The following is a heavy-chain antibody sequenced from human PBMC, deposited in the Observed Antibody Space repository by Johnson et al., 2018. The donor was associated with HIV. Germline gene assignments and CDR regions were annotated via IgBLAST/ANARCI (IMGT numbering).Heavy chain of an antibody. CDR3: ARDGVYSSPGDACES. Sequence: VQLVESGGGLVQPGGSLRLSCAASGFTFRSYWMSWVRQVPGKGLEWVANITQDGSEKYYMDSVKGRFTISRDNAKNSLYRQMDNLRGEDTAMYYCARDGVYSSPGDACESWGQGTMVTVSS. V-gene: IGHV3-7*05. CDR1: GFTFRSYW. D-gene: IGHD6-19*01. J-gene: IGHJ3*02. CDR2: ITQDGSEK.